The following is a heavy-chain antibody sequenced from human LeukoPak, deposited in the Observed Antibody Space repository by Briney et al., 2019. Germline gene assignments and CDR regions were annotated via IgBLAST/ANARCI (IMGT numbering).Heavy chain of an antibody. Sequence: ASVKVSCKASGYTFTGYYMHWVRQVPGQGLEWMGWINLNSGGTNYAQKFRGRVTMTRDTSISTAYMELSRLRSDDTAVYYCARDDYGDYVLFDPWGQGTLVTVSS. D-gene: IGHD4-17*01. CDR2: INLNSGGT. CDR1: GYTFTGYY. V-gene: IGHV1-2*02. CDR3: ARDDYGDYVLFDP. J-gene: IGHJ5*02.